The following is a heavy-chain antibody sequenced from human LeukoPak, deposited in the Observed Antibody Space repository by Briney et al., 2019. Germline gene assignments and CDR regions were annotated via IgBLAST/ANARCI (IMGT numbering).Heavy chain of an antibody. CDR3: AKGGSSYGGKTDY. CDR1: GGSFSGYY. Sequence: SETLSLTCAVNGGSFSGYYWSWIRQPPGKGLEWIGEITHSGSTNYNPSLKSRVTISVDTSKNQFSLKLTSVTAADTAVYYCAKGGSSYGGKTDYWGQGTLVTVSS. J-gene: IGHJ4*02. CDR2: ITHSGST. V-gene: IGHV4-34*01. D-gene: IGHD4-17*01.